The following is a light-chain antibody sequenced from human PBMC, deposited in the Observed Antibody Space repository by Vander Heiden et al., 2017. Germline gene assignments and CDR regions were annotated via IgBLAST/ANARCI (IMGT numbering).Light chain of an antibody. J-gene: IGLJ1*01. V-gene: IGLV3-1*01. Sequence: SSELTQPPSMSVSPGQTASITCSGDKLGDKYSCWYQQKPGQSPVLVIYEDSKRPSGIPERFSGSNSGNTATLTISGTQALDEADYYCQAWDSSTSVFGTGTKVTVL. CDR2: EDS. CDR3: QAWDSSTSV. CDR1: KLGDKY.